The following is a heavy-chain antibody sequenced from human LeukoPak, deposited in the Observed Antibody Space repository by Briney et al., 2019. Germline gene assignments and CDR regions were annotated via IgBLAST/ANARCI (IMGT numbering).Heavy chain of an antibody. CDR1: GYTFTSYY. CDR2: INPNSGGT. J-gene: IGHJ4*02. CDR3: AEAIVGSSSPFDY. V-gene: IGHV1-2*02. D-gene: IGHD6-6*01. Sequence: ASVKVSCKASGYTFTSYYMHWVRQAPGQGLEWMGWINPNSGGTNYAQKFQGRVTMTRDTSISTAYMELSRLRSDDTAVYYCAEAIVGSSSPFDYWGQGTLDAVSS.